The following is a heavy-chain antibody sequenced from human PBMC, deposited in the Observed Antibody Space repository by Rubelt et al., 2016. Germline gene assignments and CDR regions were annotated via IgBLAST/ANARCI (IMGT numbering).Heavy chain of an antibody. V-gene: IGHV4-39*07. D-gene: IGHD2/OR15-2a*01. CDR3: ARDPQNWFDP. CDR2: IYYSGST. CDR1: GGSISISSYY. Sequence: QLQLQESGPGLVKPSETLSLTCTVSGGSISISSYYWGWIRPPPGKGLEWIGSIYYSGSTYYNPSLKSRVTISVDTSKNQFSLKVRSVTAADTAMYFCARDPQNWFDPWGQGTPVTVSS. J-gene: IGHJ5*02.